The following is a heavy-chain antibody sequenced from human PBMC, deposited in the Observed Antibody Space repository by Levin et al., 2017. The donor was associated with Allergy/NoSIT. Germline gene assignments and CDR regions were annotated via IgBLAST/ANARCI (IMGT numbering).Heavy chain of an antibody. CDR3: ARENIYYDSSGYPRVDGMDV. D-gene: IGHD3-22*01. V-gene: IGHV3-30-3*01. Sequence: GESLKISCAASGFTFSSYAMHWVRQAPGKGLEWVAVISYDGSNKYYADSVKGRFTISRDNSKNTLYLQMNSLRAEDTAVYYCARENIYYDSSGYPRVDGMDVWGQGTTVTVSS. CDR1: GFTFSSYA. CDR2: ISYDGSNK. J-gene: IGHJ6*02.